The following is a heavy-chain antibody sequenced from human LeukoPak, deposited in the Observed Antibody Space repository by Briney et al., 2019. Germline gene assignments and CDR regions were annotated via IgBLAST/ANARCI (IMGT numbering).Heavy chain of an antibody. CDR3: ARVDQLLSYYMDV. J-gene: IGHJ6*03. CDR1: GYSISSGYY. V-gene: IGHV4-38-2*01. D-gene: IGHD2-2*01. CDR2: IYHSGST. Sequence: SETLSLTCAVSGYSISSGYYWGWIRQPPGKGLEWIGSIYHSGSTYHNPSLKSRVTISVDTSKNQFSLKLSSVTAADTAVYYCARVDQLLSYYMDVWGKGTTVTVSS.